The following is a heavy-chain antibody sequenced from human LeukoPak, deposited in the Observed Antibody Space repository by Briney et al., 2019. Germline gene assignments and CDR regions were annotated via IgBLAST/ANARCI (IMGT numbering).Heavy chain of an antibody. CDR2: ISYDGSNK. J-gene: IGHJ4*02. D-gene: IGHD3-22*01. Sequence: PGRSLRLSCAASGFTFSSYGMHWVRQAPGKGLEWVAVISYDGSNKYYADSVKGRFTISRDNSKNTLYLQMNSLRAEDTAVYYCAKSNPSYYDSSGCLDYWGQGTLVTVSS. CDR1: GFTFSSYG. V-gene: IGHV3-30*18. CDR3: AKSNPSYYDSSGCLDY.